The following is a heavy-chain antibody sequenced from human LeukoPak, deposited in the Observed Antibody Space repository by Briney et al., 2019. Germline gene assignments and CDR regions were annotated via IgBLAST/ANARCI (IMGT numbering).Heavy chain of an antibody. D-gene: IGHD3-22*01. J-gene: IGHJ5*02. V-gene: IGHV3-23*01. CDR3: AKDPDRYYYDSSGSGNWFDP. CDR1: GFTFSSYA. Sequence: GGSLRLSCAASGFTFSSYAMSWVRQAPGKGLEWVSAISGSGGSTYYADSVKGRFTISRDNSKNTLYLQMNSLRAEDTAVYYCAKDPDRYYYDSSGSGNWFDPWGQGTLVTVSS. CDR2: ISGSGGST.